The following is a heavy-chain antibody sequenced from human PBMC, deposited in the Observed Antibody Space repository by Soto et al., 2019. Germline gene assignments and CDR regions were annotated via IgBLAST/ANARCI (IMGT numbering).Heavy chain of an antibody. J-gene: IGHJ6*03. Sequence: ASVKVSCKASGGTFSSYTISWVRQAPGQGLEWMGRIIPILGIANYAQKFQGRVTITADKSTSTAYMELSSLRSEDTAVYYCARGGDWNHPLYYYYMDVWGKGTTVTVSS. D-gene: IGHD1-1*01. CDR3: ARGGDWNHPLYYYYMDV. CDR1: GGTFSSYT. V-gene: IGHV1-69*02. CDR2: IIPILGIA.